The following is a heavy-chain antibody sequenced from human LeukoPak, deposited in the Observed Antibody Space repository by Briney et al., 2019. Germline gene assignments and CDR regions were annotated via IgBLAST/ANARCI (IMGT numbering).Heavy chain of an antibody. CDR1: GGSISSYY. V-gene: IGHV4-59*08. CDR3: ARRHCSGGSCYSSFDY. D-gene: IGHD2-15*01. CDR2: IYYSGST. Sequence: SETLSLTCTVSGGSISSYYWSWIRQPPGKGLEWIGYIYYSGSTNYNPSLKSRVTISVDMSKSQFSLKLSSVTAADTAVYYCARRHCSGGSCYSSFDYWGQGTLVTVSS. J-gene: IGHJ4*02.